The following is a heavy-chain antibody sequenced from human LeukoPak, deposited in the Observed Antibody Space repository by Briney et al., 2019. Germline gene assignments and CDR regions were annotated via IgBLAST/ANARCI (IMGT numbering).Heavy chain of an antibody. CDR3: ARDQDIVVVPAAMPGTH. V-gene: IGHV1-3*01. CDR1: GYTFTSYA. J-gene: IGHJ4*02. CDR2: INAGNGNT. Sequence: ASVKVSCKASGYTFTSYAMHWVRQAPGQRLEWMGWINAGNGNTKYSQKFQGRVTITRDTSASTAYMELSSLRSEDTAVYYCARDQDIVVVPAAMPGTHWGQGTLVTVSS. D-gene: IGHD2-2*01.